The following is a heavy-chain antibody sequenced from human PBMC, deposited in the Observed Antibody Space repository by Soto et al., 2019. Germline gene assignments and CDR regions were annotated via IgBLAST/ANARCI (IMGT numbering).Heavy chain of an antibody. J-gene: IGHJ5*02. CDR3: AKDWGSSGWYNWFAP. V-gene: IGHV3-30*18. CDR2: ISHDGGAT. CDR1: GFTFSTSG. D-gene: IGHD6-13*01. Sequence: QVQLVESGGGVVQSGRSLRLSCAASGFTFSTSGMHWIRQAPGKGLEWVAMISHDGGATYYVDSVKGRFTISRDTDKNTLHLQVDSLRPEDPATYYCAKDWGSSGWYNWFAPWGQGTLVTVSS.